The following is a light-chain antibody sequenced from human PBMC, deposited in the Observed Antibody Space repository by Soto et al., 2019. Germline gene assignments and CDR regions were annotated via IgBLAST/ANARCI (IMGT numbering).Light chain of an antibody. V-gene: IGKV2-28*01. J-gene: IGKJ1*01. CDR1: QSLLHSSGYNY. CDR3: MQRLQTPWM. CDR2: LGS. Sequence: DIVMTQTPLSLSVTPGQPASISCKSSQSLLHSSGYNYLDWYLQKPGQSPQLLIYLGSHRASGVPDRFSGSESGTDLTLKVSRVEAEHVGVYYCMQRLQTPWMLGQGNKV.